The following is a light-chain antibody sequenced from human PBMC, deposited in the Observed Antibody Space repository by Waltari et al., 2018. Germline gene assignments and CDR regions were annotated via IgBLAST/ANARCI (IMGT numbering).Light chain of an antibody. CDR3: QQFHSTPPWT. CDR1: QGISNS. Sequence: DIQMTQSPSSLSASVGDRVTVTCRASQGISNSLAWFQQKPGKAPKLLLYGASRLESGVPSRCSGSGSGTDFTLTISSRQPEDFATYYCQQFHSTPPWTFGQGTKVEIK. CDR2: GAS. V-gene: IGKV1-NL1*01. J-gene: IGKJ1*01.